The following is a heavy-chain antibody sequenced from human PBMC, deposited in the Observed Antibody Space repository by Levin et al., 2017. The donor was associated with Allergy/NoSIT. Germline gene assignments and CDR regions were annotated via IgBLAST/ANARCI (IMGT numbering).Heavy chain of an antibody. CDR3: AKDKDFSITMVRGDNFDY. Sequence: LSLTCAASGFTFSSSGMHWVRQAPGKGLEWVAVISYDGSNKYYADSVKGRFTISRDNSKNTLYLQMNSLRAEDTAVYYCAKDKDFSITMVRGDNFDYWGQGTLVTVSS. J-gene: IGHJ4*02. CDR1: GFTFSSSG. V-gene: IGHV3-30*18. D-gene: IGHD3-10*01. CDR2: ISYDGSNK.